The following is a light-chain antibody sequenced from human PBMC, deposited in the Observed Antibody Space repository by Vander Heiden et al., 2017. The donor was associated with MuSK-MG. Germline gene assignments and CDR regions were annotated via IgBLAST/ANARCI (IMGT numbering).Light chain of an antibody. CDR1: QRVSSY. V-gene: IGKV3-11*01. CDR2: DAS. J-gene: IGKJ4*01. Sequence: EIVLTPSPATLSLSPGERATLSCRASQRVSSYLAWYQQKHGQAPRLSIYDASNRATGIPARCSGRGSGTDVTPTISRVEPEDGAVYYRQQRSNWPLTFGGGTKVEIK. CDR3: QQRSNWPLT.